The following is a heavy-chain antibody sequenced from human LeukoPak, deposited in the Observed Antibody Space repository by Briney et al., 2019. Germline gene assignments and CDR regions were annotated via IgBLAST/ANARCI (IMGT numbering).Heavy chain of an antibody. Sequence: GGSLRLSCAASGFTFSSYEMNWVRQAPGKGLEWVSYISSSGSTIYYADSVKGRFTISRDNAKNSLYLQMNSLRAEDTAVYYCARSSSGAFDIWGQGTMVTVSS. CDR3: ARSSSGAFDI. CDR2: ISSSGSTI. D-gene: IGHD6-6*01. V-gene: IGHV3-48*03. CDR1: GFTFSSYE. J-gene: IGHJ3*02.